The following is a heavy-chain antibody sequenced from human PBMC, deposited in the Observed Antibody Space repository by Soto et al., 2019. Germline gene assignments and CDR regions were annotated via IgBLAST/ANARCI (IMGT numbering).Heavy chain of an antibody. J-gene: IGHJ4*02. Sequence: PSDTLSLTSNVSRGSISSYYCSWILHPPLKGLEWIGYIYYSWSTNYNPSLKSRVTISVDTSKNQFSLKLSSVTAADTAVYYCARSSDFWSGTSNPFEYWGQGTLVTVSS. D-gene: IGHD3-3*01. V-gene: IGHV4-59*01. CDR1: RGSISSYY. CDR3: ARSSDFWSGTSNPFEY. CDR2: IYYSWST.